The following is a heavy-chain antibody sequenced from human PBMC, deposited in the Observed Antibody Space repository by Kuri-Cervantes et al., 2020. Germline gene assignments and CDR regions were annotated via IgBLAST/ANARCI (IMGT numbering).Heavy chain of an antibody. Sequence: GSLRLSCAASGFTFSNAWMSWVRQAPGKGLEWIGYISYSGSTNYNPSLKSRVTISVDTSKNQFSLKLSSVTAADTAVYYCARAANSRGYCSGGSCYWAYWFDPWGQGTLVTVSS. CDR1: GFTFSNAW. CDR3: ARAANSRGYCSGGSCYWAYWFDP. CDR2: ISYSGST. D-gene: IGHD2-15*01. J-gene: IGHJ5*02. V-gene: IGHV4-59*01.